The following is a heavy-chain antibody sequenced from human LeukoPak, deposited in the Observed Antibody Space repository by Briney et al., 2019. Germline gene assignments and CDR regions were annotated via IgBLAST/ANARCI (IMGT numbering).Heavy chain of an antibody. CDR3: ARDSPYYDFWSAKPGSMDV. V-gene: IGHV1-2*02. CDR1: GYTLTVND. D-gene: IGHD3-3*01. Sequence: SVKVSCKAPGYTLTVNDIHWVRNAPRQGHELKGWMNPNSGGTNNAQKFQGRVTMTRDTSISTAYMELSRLRSDDTAVYYCARDSPYYDFWSAKPGSMDVWGQGTTVTVSS. CDR2: MNPNSGGT. J-gene: IGHJ6*02.